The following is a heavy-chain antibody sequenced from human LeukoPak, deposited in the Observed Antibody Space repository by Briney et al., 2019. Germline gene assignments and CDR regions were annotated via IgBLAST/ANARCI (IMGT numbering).Heavy chain of an antibody. CDR3: ARGSYRIDY. CDR1: GGSISSSSYY. D-gene: IGHD1-26*01. CDR2: IYYSGST. J-gene: IGHJ4*02. V-gene: IGHV4-39*07. Sequence: SGTLSLTCTVSGGSISSSSYYWGWIRQPPGKGLEWIGSIYYSGSTNYNPSLKSRVTISVDTSKNQFSLNLSSVTAADTAVYFCARGSYRIDYWGQGTLVTVSS.